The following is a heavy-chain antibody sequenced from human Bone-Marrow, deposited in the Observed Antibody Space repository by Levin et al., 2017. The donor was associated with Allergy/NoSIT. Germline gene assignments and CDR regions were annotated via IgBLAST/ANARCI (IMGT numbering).Heavy chain of an antibody. J-gene: IGHJ5*02. CDR2: INSDGSST. Sequence: GGSLRLSCAASGFTFSSYWMHWVRQAPGKGLVWVSRINSDGSSTSYADSVKGRFTISRDNAKNTLYLQMNSLRAEDTAVYYCARDMITAMNTDWFDPWGQGTLVTVSS. CDR1: GFTFSSYW. CDR3: ARDMITAMNTDWFDP. D-gene: IGHD1-14*01. V-gene: IGHV3-74*01.